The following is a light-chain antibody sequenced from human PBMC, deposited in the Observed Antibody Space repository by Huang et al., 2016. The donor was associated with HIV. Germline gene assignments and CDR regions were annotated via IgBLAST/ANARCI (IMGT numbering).Light chain of an antibody. CDR2: GAY. CDR3: QQYGSSPRT. Sequence: IVLTQSPGTLSLSPGERATLSCRASQSVRSSYLAWYQQKPGQTPRLLIYGAYNRAGGIQIRCSGSQSGTDFTLAISSLEPEDFGVYYCQQYGSSPRTFGQGTKLEIK. CDR1: QSVRSSY. V-gene: IGKV3-20*01. J-gene: IGKJ2*01.